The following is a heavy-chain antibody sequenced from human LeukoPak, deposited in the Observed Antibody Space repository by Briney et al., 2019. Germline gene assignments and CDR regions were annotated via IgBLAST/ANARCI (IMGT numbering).Heavy chain of an antibody. D-gene: IGHD3-3*01. CDR3: ARGTYYDFWSAFYV. CDR1: GGTFSSYA. Sequence: ASVKVSCKASGGTFSSYAISWVRQAPGQGLEWMGGIIPIFGTANYAQKFQGRVTITADESTSTAYMELSRLRSEDTAVYYCARGTYYDFWSAFYVWGQGTTVTVSS. V-gene: IGHV1-69*13. J-gene: IGHJ6*02. CDR2: IIPIFGTA.